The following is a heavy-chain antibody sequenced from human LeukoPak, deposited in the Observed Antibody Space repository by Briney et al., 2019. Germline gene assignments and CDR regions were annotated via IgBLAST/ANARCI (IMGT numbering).Heavy chain of an antibody. D-gene: IGHD3-22*01. CDR1: GFTFSDYY. V-gene: IGHV3-11*01. CDR2: ISSSGSTI. Sequence: GGSLRLSCAASGFTFSDYYMSWIRQAPGKGLEWVSYISSSGSTIYYADSVKGRFTISRDNSKNTLYLQMNSLRADDTAVYYCAKSYYCDTSGDFFDYWGQGTLVTVSS. CDR3: AKSYYCDTSGDFFDY. J-gene: IGHJ4*02.